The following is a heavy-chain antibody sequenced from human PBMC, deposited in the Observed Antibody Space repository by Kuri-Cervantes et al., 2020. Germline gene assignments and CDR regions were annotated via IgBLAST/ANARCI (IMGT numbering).Heavy chain of an antibody. CDR2: IYPGDSDT. CDR3: ARRELAVAGYYYYYGMDA. CDR1: GYSFTSYW. V-gene: IGHV5-51*01. Sequence: GESLKISCKGSGYSFTSYWIGWVRQMPGKGLEWMGVIYPGDSDTRYSPSFQGQVTISADKSISTAYLQWSSLKASDTAMYYCARRELAVAGYYYYYGMDAWGQGTTVTVSS. D-gene: IGHD6-19*01. J-gene: IGHJ6*02.